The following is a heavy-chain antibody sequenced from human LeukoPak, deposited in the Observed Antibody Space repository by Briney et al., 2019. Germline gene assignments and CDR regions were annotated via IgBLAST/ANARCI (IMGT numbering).Heavy chain of an antibody. D-gene: IGHD1-26*01. Sequence: GGSLRLSCVASGFTITNNWMYWVRQAPGRGLVWVSRIKNDESTAVYADSVKGRFTISRDNAKNTLYLQMDSLRVEDTAVYYCATVFKGSSLENYWGQGTRVTVSS. CDR3: ATVFKGSSLENY. V-gene: IGHV3-74*03. J-gene: IGHJ4*02. CDR2: IKNDESTA. CDR1: GFTITNNW.